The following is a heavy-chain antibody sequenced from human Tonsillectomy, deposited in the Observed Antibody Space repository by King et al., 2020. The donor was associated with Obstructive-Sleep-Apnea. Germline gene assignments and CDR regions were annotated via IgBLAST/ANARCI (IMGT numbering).Heavy chain of an antibody. D-gene: IGHD6-19*01. J-gene: IGHJ5*02. Sequence: VQLVESGGVVVQPGGSLRLSCAASGFIFDDYDIHWVRQAPGKGLEWVVLFNWDGVSDYYADSVKGRVNISRDNSENSLYLQMNRLRTEDTALYYCAKGAIAGNWFDRWGQGTLVTVSS. CDR2: FNWDGVSD. V-gene: IGHV3-43D*03. CDR1: GFIFDDYD. CDR3: AKGAIAGNWFDR.